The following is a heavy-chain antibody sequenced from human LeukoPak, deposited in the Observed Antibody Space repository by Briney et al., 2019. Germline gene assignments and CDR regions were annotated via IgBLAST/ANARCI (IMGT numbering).Heavy chain of an antibody. CDR3: ARARGSGTYYYYFYMDV. Sequence: GGSLRLSCAASGFTFSDYYMSWLRQAPGRGLEWVSYISSSGSTIYYADSVKGRFTISRDNAKNSLHLQMNSLRAEDTAVYYCARARGSGTYYYYFYMDVWGKGTTVTISS. CDR2: ISSSGSTI. CDR1: GFTFSDYY. J-gene: IGHJ6*03. V-gene: IGHV3-11*01. D-gene: IGHD3-10*01.